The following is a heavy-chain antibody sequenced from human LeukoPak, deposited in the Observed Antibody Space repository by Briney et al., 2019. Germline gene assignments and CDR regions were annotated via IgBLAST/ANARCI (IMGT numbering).Heavy chain of an antibody. D-gene: IGHD6-19*01. CDR1: GFTFSSYS. J-gene: IGHJ4*02. Sequence: GGSLRLSCAASGFTFSSYSMNWVRQAPGKGLEWVSSISSSSSYIYYADSVKGRFTISRDNSKNTLYLQMNSLRAEDTAVYYCAKDMAVGGRAYFDYWGQGTLITVSS. V-gene: IGHV3-21*04. CDR2: ISSSSSYI. CDR3: AKDMAVGGRAYFDY.